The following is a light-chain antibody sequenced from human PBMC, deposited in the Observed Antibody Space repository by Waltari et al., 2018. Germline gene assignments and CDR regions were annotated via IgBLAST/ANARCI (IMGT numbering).Light chain of an antibody. CDR1: RSDVRGHHF. J-gene: IGLJ2*01. CDR3: SSYRSSAIVV. CDR2: GVT. Sequence: QSALTQPASVSGSPGQSITISCTGTRSDVRGHHFVSWYQQHPGKAPKLIIFGVTNRPSGISDRSSGSKAGNTASLTISGLQAEDEGDYYCSSYRSSAIVVFGGGTKLSVL. V-gene: IGLV2-14*03.